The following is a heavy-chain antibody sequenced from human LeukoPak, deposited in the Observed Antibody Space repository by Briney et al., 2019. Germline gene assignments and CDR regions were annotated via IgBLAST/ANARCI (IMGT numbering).Heavy chain of an antibody. D-gene: IGHD3-22*01. CDR1: GGSISSGDYY. V-gene: IGHV4-30-4*01. J-gene: IGHJ3*02. CDR2: IYYSGST. Sequence: SETLSLTCTVSGGSISSGDYYWSWIRQPPGKGLEWIGYIYYSGSTYYNPSLKSRVTISVDTSKNQFSLKLSSVTAADTAVYYCARLSYYYDSSGTPPAFDIWGQGTMVTVSS. CDR3: ARLSYYYDSSGTPPAFDI.